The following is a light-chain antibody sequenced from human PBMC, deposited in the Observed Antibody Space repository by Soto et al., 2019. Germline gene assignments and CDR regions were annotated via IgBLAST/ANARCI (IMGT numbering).Light chain of an antibody. Sequence: DIQMTQSPSSLSASVGDRVSIACRASQDISNYLAWYQQKPGKVPKLLIYAASTLQSGVPSRFSGSGSGTDFTLTISSLQPEDVATYYCQKYNSAPRTFGGGTNVEIK. CDR3: QKYNSAPRT. CDR1: QDISNY. V-gene: IGKV1-27*01. J-gene: IGKJ4*01. CDR2: AAS.